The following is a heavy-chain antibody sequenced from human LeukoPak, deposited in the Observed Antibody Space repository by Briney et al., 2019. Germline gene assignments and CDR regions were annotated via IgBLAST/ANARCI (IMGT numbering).Heavy chain of an antibody. Sequence: ASVKVSCKASGYTFTSYGISWVRQAPGQGLEWMGWISAYNGNTNYAQKLQGRVTMTTGTSTSTAYMELRSLRSDDTAVYYCARAGRGIAAAPWSTDYWGQGTLVTVSS. CDR2: ISAYNGNT. D-gene: IGHD6-13*01. CDR1: GYTFTSYG. J-gene: IGHJ4*02. CDR3: ARAGRGIAAAPWSTDY. V-gene: IGHV1-18*01.